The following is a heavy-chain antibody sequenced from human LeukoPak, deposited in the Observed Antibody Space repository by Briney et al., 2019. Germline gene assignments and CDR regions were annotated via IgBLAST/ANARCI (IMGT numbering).Heavy chain of an antibody. CDR3: ARLTYSFTGSGYHYFDH. D-gene: IGHD3-22*01. V-gene: IGHV4-38-2*01. Sequence: SETLSLTCAVSGFPISSGYYWGWIRQPPGKGLVWIGSVFRDGSAFYNPSLKSRVSLSVDTSTMKFSLRLTSVTAADTAVYYCARLTYSFTGSGYHYFDHWGQGALVSVSS. J-gene: IGHJ4*02. CDR2: VFRDGSA. CDR1: GFPISSGYY.